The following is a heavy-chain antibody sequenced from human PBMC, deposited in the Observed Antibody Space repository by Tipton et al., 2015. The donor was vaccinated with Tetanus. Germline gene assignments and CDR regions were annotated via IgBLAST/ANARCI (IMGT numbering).Heavy chain of an antibody. CDR1: GYTFTGYY. CDR3: ATGVVVAATLYYYYGMDV. CDR2: INPNSGGT. Sequence: QSGAEVKKPGASVKVSCKASGYTFTGYYMHWVRQAPGQGLEWMGWINPNSGGTNYAQKFQGRVTMTRNTSISTAYMELSRLRSDDTAVYYCATGVVVAATLYYYYGMDVWGQGTTVTVSS. D-gene: IGHD2-15*01. V-gene: IGHV1-2*02. J-gene: IGHJ6*02.